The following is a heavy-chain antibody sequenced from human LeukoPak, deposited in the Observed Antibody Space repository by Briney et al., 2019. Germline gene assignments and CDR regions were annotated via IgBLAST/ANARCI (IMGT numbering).Heavy chain of an antibody. CDR1: GFTFDDYA. CDR3: AKGDCSSTRCFLDS. Sequence: PGGSLRLSCAASGFTFDDYAMHWVRQAPGKGLEWVSGISWNSGSIGYADSVKGRFTISRDKAKKSLYLDMNNLRADYTASYDWAKGDCSSTRCFLDSGGQGTLLTVSA. CDR2: ISWNSGSI. D-gene: IGHD2-2*01. V-gene: IGHV3-9*01. J-gene: IGHJ4*02.